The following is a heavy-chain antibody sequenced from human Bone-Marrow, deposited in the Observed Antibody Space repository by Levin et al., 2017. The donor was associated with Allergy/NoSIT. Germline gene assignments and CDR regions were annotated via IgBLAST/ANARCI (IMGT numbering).Heavy chain of an antibody. CDR1: GFTFSSYG. V-gene: IGHV3-33*01. CDR2: IWYDGSNK. D-gene: IGHD6-19*01. Sequence: GGSLRLSCAASGFTFSSYGMHWVRQAPGKGLEWVAVIWYDGSNKYYADSVKGRFTISRDNSKNTLYLQMNSLRAEDTAVYYCARDPTAVAGTGGLVYWGQGTLVTVSS. J-gene: IGHJ4*02. CDR3: ARDPTAVAGTGGLVY.